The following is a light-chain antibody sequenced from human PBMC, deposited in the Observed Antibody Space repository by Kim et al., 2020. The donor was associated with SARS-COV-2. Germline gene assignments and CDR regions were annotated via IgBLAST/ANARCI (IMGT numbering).Light chain of an antibody. CDR2: SNN. Sequence: VNYSCSGSPPPHASNCVYWYPRLPGSARNLLIYSNNQRPSGHPDRFSGSESGTQAFMAISGFGSECQADYYCAACDNSLSGPDVILGGGTQLTAL. V-gene: IGLV1-47*02. CDR3: AACDNSLSGPDVI. J-gene: IGLJ2*01. CDR1: PPPHASNC.